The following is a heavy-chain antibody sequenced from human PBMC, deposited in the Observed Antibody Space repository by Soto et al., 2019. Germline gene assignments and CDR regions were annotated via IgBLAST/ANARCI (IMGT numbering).Heavy chain of an antibody. CDR2: INPSGGST. J-gene: IGHJ6*02. Sequence: ASVKVSCKASGYTFASYYMHWVRQAPGQGLEWMGIINPSGGSTSYAQKFQGRVTMTRDTSTSTVYMELSSLRSEDTAVYYCASSREVSGIYYYYGMDVWGQGTTVTVSS. D-gene: IGHD3-10*01. CDR1: GYTFASYY. CDR3: ASSREVSGIYYYYGMDV. V-gene: IGHV1-46*01.